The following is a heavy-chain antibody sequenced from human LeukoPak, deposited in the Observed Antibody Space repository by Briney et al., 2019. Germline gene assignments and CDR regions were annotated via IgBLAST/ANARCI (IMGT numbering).Heavy chain of an antibody. J-gene: IGHJ4*02. CDR1: GGTFTSYD. CDR3: ARDQGGSGYPGPFDY. V-gene: IGHV1-18*01. CDR2: ISAYNGNK. Sequence: ASVKVSCTASGGTFTSYDISWVRQAPGQGLEWMGWISAYNGNKNNAQKLQGRVSMTTDTSTSTAYMELRSLRYDDTAVYYCARDQGGSGYPGPFDYWGQGTLVTVPS. D-gene: IGHD3-22*01.